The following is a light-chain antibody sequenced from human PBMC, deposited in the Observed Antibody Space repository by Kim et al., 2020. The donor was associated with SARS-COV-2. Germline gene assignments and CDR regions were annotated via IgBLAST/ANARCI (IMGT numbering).Light chain of an antibody. Sequence: RFTISCAGSSSNIGTDYAVHWYQQLPGTAPKLLIYGNNIRPSGVPDRFSGSKSGASAYLAITGLQADDEADYYCQSYDSSLSGVIFGGGTQLTVL. CDR2: GNN. V-gene: IGLV1-40*03. CDR3: QSYDSSLSGVI. J-gene: IGLJ2*01. CDR1: SSNIGTDYA.